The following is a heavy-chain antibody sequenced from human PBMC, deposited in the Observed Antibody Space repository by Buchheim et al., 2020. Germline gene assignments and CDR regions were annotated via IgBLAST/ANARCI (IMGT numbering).Heavy chain of an antibody. D-gene: IGHD6-13*01. J-gene: IGHJ6*02. V-gene: IGHV3-23*01. Sequence: EVQLLESGGGLVQPGGSLRLSCAASGFTFSSYAMSWVRQAPGKGLEWVSAIPGSGGSTYYADSVRGRFTISRDNSTTTLFLQMNSLRVEDTAVYYCAKVVSSNWDGYGMDVWGQGTT. CDR3: AKVVSSNWDGYGMDV. CDR2: IPGSGGST. CDR1: GFTFSSYA.